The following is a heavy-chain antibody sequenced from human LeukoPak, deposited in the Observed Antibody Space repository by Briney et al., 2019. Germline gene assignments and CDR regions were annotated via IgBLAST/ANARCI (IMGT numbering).Heavy chain of an antibody. CDR3: AREPRSGYYYMDV. CDR2: INPSGGST. V-gene: IGHV1-46*01. J-gene: IGHJ6*03. Sequence: GASVKVSCKASGYTFTSYYMHWVRQAPGQGLEWMGIINPSGGSTSHAQKFQGRVTMTRDMSTSTVYMELSSLRSEDTAVYYCAREPRSGYYYMDVWGKGTTVTVSS. CDR1: GYTFTSYY.